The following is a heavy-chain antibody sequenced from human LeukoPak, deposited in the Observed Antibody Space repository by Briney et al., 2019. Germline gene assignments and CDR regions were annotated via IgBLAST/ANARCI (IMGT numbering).Heavy chain of an antibody. CDR1: GGPISSSRYF. CDR3: ARLSPYLGSGSSAFPDDF. D-gene: IGHD3-10*01. Sequence: SETLSLTCTVSGGPISSSRYFWGWIRQPPGKGLEWIGSINYSGSTYYNPSLKSRVTISVDTSKNQFSLKLSSVTAADTAVFYCARLSPYLGSGSSAFPDDFWGQGTLVAVSS. J-gene: IGHJ4*02. V-gene: IGHV4-39*01. CDR2: INYSGST.